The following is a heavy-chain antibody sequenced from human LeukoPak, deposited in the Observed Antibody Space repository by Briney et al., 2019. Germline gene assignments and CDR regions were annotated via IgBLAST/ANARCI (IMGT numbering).Heavy chain of an antibody. CDR1: GYTFSGYS. CDR3: ARDWAHGSFDY. Sequence: ASVKVSCKASGYTFSGYSMHWVRQAPGQGPEGMGMINPSSGSATYAQKFQGSVTMTRDTSTTTLYMELSSLRSEDTAVYYCARDWAHGSFDYWGQGTPVIVSS. D-gene: IGHD3-10*01. CDR2: INPSSGSA. J-gene: IGHJ4*02. V-gene: IGHV1-46*01.